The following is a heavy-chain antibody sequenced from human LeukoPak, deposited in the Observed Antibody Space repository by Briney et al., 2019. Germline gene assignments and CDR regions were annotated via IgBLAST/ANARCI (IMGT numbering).Heavy chain of an antibody. CDR1: GGTLTSYV. D-gene: IGHD3-22*01. Sequence: SVKVSCTAPGGTLTSYVISWGRQAPGQGVEWMGGIIPICGTANYAQKLQGRVTITANESTSTAYMELSSLRSEDTAVYYCASPDSSGYHYSFDYWGQGTLVTVSS. CDR2: IIPICGTA. V-gene: IGHV1-69*01. CDR3: ASPDSSGYHYSFDY. J-gene: IGHJ4*02.